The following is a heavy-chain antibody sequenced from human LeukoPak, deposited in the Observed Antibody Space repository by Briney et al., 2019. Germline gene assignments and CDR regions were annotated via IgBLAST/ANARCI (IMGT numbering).Heavy chain of an antibody. V-gene: IGHV1-8*03. CDR1: GYTFTSYD. Sequence: GASVKVSCKASGYTFTSYDINWVRQATGQGLEWMGWMNPNSGNTGYAQKFQGRVTITRNTSISTAYMELSSLRSEDTAVYYCATYYDFWSGYGYWGQGTLVTVSS. J-gene: IGHJ4*02. CDR2: MNPNSGNT. D-gene: IGHD3-3*01. CDR3: ATYYDFWSGYGY.